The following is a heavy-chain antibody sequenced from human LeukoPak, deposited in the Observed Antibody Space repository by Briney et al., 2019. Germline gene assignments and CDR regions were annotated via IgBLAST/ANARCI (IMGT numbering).Heavy chain of an antibody. CDR3: AKSGYSSNWYYYYGMDV. Sequence: GGSLRLSCAASGFTFSSYAMNWVRQAPGKGLEWVSAISGSGGSSYSADSVKGRFTISRDNSKNPLFLQLNSLRAEDTAVYYCAKSGYSSNWYYYYGMDVWGQGTTVTVSS. D-gene: IGHD6-13*01. CDR2: ISGSGGSS. V-gene: IGHV3-23*01. J-gene: IGHJ6*02. CDR1: GFTFSSYA.